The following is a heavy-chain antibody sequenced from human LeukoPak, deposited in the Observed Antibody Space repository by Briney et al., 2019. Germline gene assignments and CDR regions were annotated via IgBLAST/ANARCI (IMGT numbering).Heavy chain of an antibody. Sequence: PGGSLRLSCAASGFTFSSYAMTWVRQAPGKGPEWVSAISGSGGSTYYADSVKGRFTISRDNSKNTLYLQMNSLRAEDTAVYYCAKTTTVYSSGRFPGWPVDYWGQGTLVTVSS. CDR2: ISGSGGST. J-gene: IGHJ4*02. CDR1: GFTFSSYA. CDR3: AKTTTVYSSGRFPGWPVDY. D-gene: IGHD6-19*01. V-gene: IGHV3-23*01.